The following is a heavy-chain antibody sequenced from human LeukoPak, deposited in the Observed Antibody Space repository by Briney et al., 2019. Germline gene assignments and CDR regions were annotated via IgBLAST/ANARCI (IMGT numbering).Heavy chain of an antibody. V-gene: IGHV3-23*01. CDR1: GFTFDTHA. Sequence: PGGSLRLSCAASGFTFDTHAMSWVRQAPGKGLEWVSGINGNGASTYYSDSVKGRFTISRDNSKNTLYLQMSTLRAEDTAVYYCILTMVTTSVEYWGQGTLVTVSS. CDR3: ILTMVTTSVEY. CDR2: INGNGAST. D-gene: IGHD4-17*01. J-gene: IGHJ4*02.